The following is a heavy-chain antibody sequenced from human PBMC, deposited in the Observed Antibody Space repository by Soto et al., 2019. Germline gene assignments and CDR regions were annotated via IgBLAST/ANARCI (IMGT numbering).Heavy chain of an antibody. D-gene: IGHD5-18*01. J-gene: IGHJ6*02. CDR1: GYDYVTYA. CDR3: ARRVQVWLPDYYGMDV. Sequence: QAQLVQSGAEVKKPGASVNVSCKASGYDYVTYAITWVRQRPGQGLYWMGWISTLNGNTNYAQNFQGRVTMTTDTSTRIVHLELRSLRSDDTAVYYCARRVQVWLPDYYGMDVWCPGTTVTVSS. V-gene: IGHV1-18*01. CDR2: ISTLNGNT.